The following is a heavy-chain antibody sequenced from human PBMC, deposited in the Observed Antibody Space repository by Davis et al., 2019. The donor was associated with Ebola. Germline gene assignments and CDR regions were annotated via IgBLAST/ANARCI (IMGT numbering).Heavy chain of an antibody. CDR1: GFTFSSSG. J-gene: IGHJ4*02. Sequence: GGSLRLSCAASGFTFSSSGMHWVRQAPGKGLEWVANIKQDGSEKYYVDSVKGRFTISRDNDKNSLSLQMNGLRDEDTAVYYCARGPSTGNSFTYWGQGTLVTVSS. D-gene: IGHD4-23*01. CDR2: IKQDGSEK. V-gene: IGHV3-7*01. CDR3: ARGPSTGNSFTY.